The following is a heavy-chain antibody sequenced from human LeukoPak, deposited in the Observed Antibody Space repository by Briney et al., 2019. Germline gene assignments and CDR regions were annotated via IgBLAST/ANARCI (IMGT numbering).Heavy chain of an antibody. J-gene: IGHJ6*02. D-gene: IGHD1-26*01. CDR2: INAGNGNT. CDR1: GYTFTSYA. Sequence: GASVKVSCKASGYTFTSYAMHWVRQAPGQRLEWMGWINAGNGNTKYSQKFQGRVTITRDTSASTAYMELSSLRSEDTAVHYCARDLTEEPYYYYYGMDVWGQGTTVTVSS. V-gene: IGHV1-3*01. CDR3: ARDLTEEPYYYYYGMDV.